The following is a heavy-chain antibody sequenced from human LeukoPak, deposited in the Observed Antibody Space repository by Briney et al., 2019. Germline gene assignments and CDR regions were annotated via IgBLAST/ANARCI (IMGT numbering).Heavy chain of an antibody. J-gene: IGHJ4*02. CDR2: IDPNTGDS. D-gene: IGHD6-13*01. CDR1: EYTFTGYY. V-gene: IGHV1-2*02. CDR3: AAIAAAGIDY. Sequence: GASVKVSCKASEYTFTGYYIHWVRQAPGQGLEWMGWIDPNTGDSNYVQKFQGRVTMTRDTSISTAYMELSSLRSEDTAVYYCAAIAAAGIDYWGQGTLVTVSS.